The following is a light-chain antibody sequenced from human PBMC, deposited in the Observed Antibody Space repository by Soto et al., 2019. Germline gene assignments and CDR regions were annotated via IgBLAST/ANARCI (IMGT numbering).Light chain of an antibody. CDR1: YSRTNS. CDR3: QQRDNWLLA. CDR2: DAS. V-gene: IGKV3-11*01. J-gene: IGKJ4*02. Sequence: EILMTQSPAILQSPHGERPTLSCRVVYSRTNSSAWYQQKPGQAPRLLICDASNRATGIRDMFTGSGSGTDCTLTISSLESVDFAIYYCQQRDNWLLALGAGTKV.